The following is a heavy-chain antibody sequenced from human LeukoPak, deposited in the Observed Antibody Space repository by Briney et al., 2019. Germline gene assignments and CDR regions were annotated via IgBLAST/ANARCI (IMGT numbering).Heavy chain of an antibody. CDR2: ISSSSSTI. D-gene: IGHD3-22*01. CDR3: ARGSTYYDSSGQVPFDY. Sequence: GGSLILSCAASGFTFSTYSMNWVRQAPGKGLEWVSYISSSSSTIYYADSVKGRFTTSRDNAKNSLYLQMNSLRAEDTAVYYCARGSTYYDSSGQVPFDYWGQGTLVTVSS. J-gene: IGHJ4*02. CDR1: GFTFSTYS. V-gene: IGHV3-48*01.